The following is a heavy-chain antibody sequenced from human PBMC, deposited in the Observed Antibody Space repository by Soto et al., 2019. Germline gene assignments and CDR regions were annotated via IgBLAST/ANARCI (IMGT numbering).Heavy chain of an antibody. V-gene: IGHV3-74*03. D-gene: IGHD3-9*01. CDR3: ARDRPILTGSGWDHSYYYGLDV. Sequence: EEQLVESGGGLVQPGGSLRLSCATSGFTFSAYWMHWVRQAPGKGLVWVSRISRDGSTRTYADSVRGRFTISRDNAKNTLNLQMNSLRAEDTAVYFCARDRPILTGSGWDHSYYYGLDVWGQGTTVTVSS. CDR1: GFTFSAYW. CDR2: ISRDGSTR. J-gene: IGHJ6*02.